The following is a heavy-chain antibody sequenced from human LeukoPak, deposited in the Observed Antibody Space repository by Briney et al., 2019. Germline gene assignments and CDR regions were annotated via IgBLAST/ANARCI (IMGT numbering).Heavy chain of an antibody. CDR3: ARGPESGLFYSSSWSLDY. Sequence: PSQTLSLTCTVSGASISSGDYHWNWIRQPPGKGLEWIGFIHDSGSTYYNPSLKSRVSISVDKSKNQFSLKLSSVTAADTAVYYCARGPESGLFYSSSWSLDYWGQGTLVTVSS. D-gene: IGHD6-13*01. CDR1: GASISSGDYH. V-gene: IGHV4-30-4*01. CDR2: IHDSGST. J-gene: IGHJ4*02.